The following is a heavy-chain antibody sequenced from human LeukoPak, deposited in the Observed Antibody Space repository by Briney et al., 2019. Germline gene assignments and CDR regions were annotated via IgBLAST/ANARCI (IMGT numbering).Heavy chain of an antibody. CDR2: ISSSSSTL. J-gene: IGHJ6*02. D-gene: IGHD5-18*01. CDR3: ARGGTTAMVWYYYYGMDV. V-gene: IGHV3-48*01. Sequence: GGSLRLSCAASGFTFSSYSMNWVRQAPGKGLEWVSYISSSSSTLYYADSVKGRFTISRDNAKNSLYLQMNSLRAEDTAVYYCARGGTTAMVWYYYYGMDVWGQGTTATVSS. CDR1: GFTFSSYS.